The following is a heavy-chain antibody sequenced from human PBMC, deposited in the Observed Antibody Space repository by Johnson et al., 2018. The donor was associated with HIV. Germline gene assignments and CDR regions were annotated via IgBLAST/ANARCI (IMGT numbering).Heavy chain of an antibody. CDR3: ARGSRYTNDNDDAHLLRAFDI. CDR1: GFTFEDSG. J-gene: IGHJ3*02. D-gene: IGHD3-16*01. V-gene: IGHV3-20*04. CDR2: INWNGGST. Sequence: VQLVESGGGVVQPGRSLKLSCAASGFTFEDSGMSWVRQSPGKGLAWVSAINWNGGSTGYADSVKGRFTISRDNAKNSLYLQLNSLRPEYTALYYCARGSRYTNDNDDAHLLRAFDIWGQGTMVTVSS.